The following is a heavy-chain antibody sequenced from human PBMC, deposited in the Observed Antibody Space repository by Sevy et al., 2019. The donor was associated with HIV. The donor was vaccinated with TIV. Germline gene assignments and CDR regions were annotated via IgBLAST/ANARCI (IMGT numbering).Heavy chain of an antibody. V-gene: IGHV3-30*02. CDR3: VKEGGGGGGDH. CDR1: GFSFSSYG. D-gene: IGHD3-16*01. Sequence: GGSLRLSCAASGFSFSSYGMHWVRQAPGKGLEWMSYIQYDGSNKDYADSVKGRFTISRDNSKNTLYLQMNSLRVEDTARFYCVKEGGGGGGDHWGQGTLVTVSS. J-gene: IGHJ4*02. CDR2: IQYDGSNK.